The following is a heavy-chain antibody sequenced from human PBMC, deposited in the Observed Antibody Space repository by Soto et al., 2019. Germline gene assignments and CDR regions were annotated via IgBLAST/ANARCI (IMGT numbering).Heavy chain of an antibody. CDR2: IWYDGSNK. J-gene: IGHJ6*02. CDR3: ASEYCSGGSCYYYGMDV. CDR1: GFTFSSYG. Sequence: QVQLVESGGGVVQPGRSLRLSCAASGFTFSSYGMHWVRQAPGKGLEWVAVIWYDGSNKYYADSVKGRFTISRDNSKNTLYLQMNSLRAEDTAVYSCASEYCSGGSCYYYGMDVWGQGTTVTVSS. D-gene: IGHD2-15*01. V-gene: IGHV3-33*01.